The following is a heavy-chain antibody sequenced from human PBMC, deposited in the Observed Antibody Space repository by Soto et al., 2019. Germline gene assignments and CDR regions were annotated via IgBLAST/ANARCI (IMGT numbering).Heavy chain of an antibody. J-gene: IGHJ4*02. CDR1: GFSFSSYG. D-gene: IGHD6-19*01. CDR2: ISYDGSNK. V-gene: IGHV3-30*03. CDR3: VAGQYFFDY. Sequence: QVQLVESGGGVVQPGRSLRLSCAASGFSFSSYGMQWVRQAPGKGLEWVAVISYDGSNKYYADSVKDRFTISRDNSKKTLYQQMNSLRADDTAVYYCVAGQYFFDYCGQGTLVTVSS.